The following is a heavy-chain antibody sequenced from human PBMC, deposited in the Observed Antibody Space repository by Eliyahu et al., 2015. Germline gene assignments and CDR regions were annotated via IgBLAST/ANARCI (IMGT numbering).Heavy chain of an antibody. Sequence: QLQLQESGQGLVKPSETLSLTCTVSGGSISSSSYYWGWIRQPPGKGLEWIGSIYYSGSTYYNPSLKSRVTISVDTSKNQFSLKLSSVTAADTAVYYCARRERLLLWFRGASHFDYWGQGTLVTVSS. CDR2: IYYSGST. J-gene: IGHJ4*02. D-gene: IGHD3-10*01. V-gene: IGHV4-39*01. CDR1: GGSISSSSYY. CDR3: ARRERLLLWFRGASHFDY.